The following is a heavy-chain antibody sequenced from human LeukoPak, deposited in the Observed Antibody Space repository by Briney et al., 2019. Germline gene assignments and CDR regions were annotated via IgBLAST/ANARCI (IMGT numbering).Heavy chain of an antibody. D-gene: IGHD2-2*01. J-gene: IGHJ3*02. V-gene: IGHV1-18*01. Sequence: ASVKVSCKASGYTFTNYAISWVRQAPGQGLEWMGRISGYNGNTNYAQKIQGGVTMTTDTSTNTAYMELRSLRSDDTAVYYCARVWDIVIIPAHAFDIWGQGRMVTVSS. CDR2: ISGYNGNT. CDR3: ARVWDIVIIPAHAFDI. CDR1: GYTFTNYA.